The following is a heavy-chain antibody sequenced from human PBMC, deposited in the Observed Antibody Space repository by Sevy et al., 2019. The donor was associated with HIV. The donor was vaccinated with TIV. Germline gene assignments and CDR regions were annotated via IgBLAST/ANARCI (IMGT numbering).Heavy chain of an antibody. V-gene: IGHV4-4*07. Sequence: SETLSLTCTVSGGSISRFYWRWIRQPAGKGLEWIGRVYSSGKTKYHPSLKSRVTMSVDTSKNQFSLKLNSVTAADTAVYYCAREADGYNYVAEYWGQGTLVTVSS. CDR3: AREADGYNYVAEY. CDR2: VYSSGKT. D-gene: IGHD5-12*01. CDR1: GGSISRFY. J-gene: IGHJ4*02.